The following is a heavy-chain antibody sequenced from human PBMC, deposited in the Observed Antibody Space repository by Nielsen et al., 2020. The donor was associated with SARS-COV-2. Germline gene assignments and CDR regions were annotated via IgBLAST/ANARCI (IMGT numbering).Heavy chain of an antibody. CDR3: ARDSRYSYYYYGMDV. Sequence: ASVKVSCKASGYTFTSYGISWVRQAPGQGLEWMGWISAYNGNTNYAQKLQGRVTMTTDTSTSTAYMELRSLRSEDTAVYYCARDSRYSYYYYGMDVWGQGTTVTVSS. J-gene: IGHJ6*02. CDR1: GYTFTSYG. D-gene: IGHD5-12*01. V-gene: IGHV1-18*01. CDR2: ISAYNGNT.